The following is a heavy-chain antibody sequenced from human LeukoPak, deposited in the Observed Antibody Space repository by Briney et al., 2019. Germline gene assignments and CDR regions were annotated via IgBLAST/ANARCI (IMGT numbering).Heavy chain of an antibody. J-gene: IGHJ5*02. CDR1: GGSISSYY. Sequence: NPPETLSLTCTVSGGSISSYYWSWIRQPPGKGLEWIGYIYYSGSTNYNPSLKSRVTISVDTSKNQFSLKLSSVTAADTAVYYCVRVMLGTPNWFDPWGQGTLVTVSS. V-gene: IGHV4-59*01. CDR2: IYYSGST. CDR3: VRVMLGTPNWFDP. D-gene: IGHD3-10*02.